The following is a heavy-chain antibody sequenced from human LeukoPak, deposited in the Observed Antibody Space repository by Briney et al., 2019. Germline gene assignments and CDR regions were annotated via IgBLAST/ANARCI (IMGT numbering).Heavy chain of an antibody. CDR2: ISYDGSNK. D-gene: IGHD2-21*02. CDR3: ARDRGDQYGMDV. J-gene: IGHJ6*02. CDR1: GFTFSSYC. Sequence: PGGSLRLSCAASGFTFSSYCMHWVRQAPGKGLEWVAVISYDGSNKYYADSVKGRFTISRDNSKNTLYLQMNSLRAEDTAVYYCARDRGDQYGMDVWGQGTTVTVSS. V-gene: IGHV3-30*03.